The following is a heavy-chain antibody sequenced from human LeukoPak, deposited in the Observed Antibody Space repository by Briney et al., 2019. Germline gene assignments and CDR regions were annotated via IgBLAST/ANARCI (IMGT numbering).Heavy chain of an antibody. Sequence: GESLKISCKGSGYSFSTYWIGWVRQMPGKGLEWIGLIYPGDSGTRYSPSFQGQVTFSVDKSMSTAYLQWSSLKASDTAMYYCARNGAAGTPNRFFNWFDPWGQGTQVTVSS. CDR2: IYPGDSGT. D-gene: IGHD6-13*01. CDR1: GYSFSTYW. CDR3: ARNGAAGTPNRFFNWFDP. J-gene: IGHJ5*02. V-gene: IGHV5-51*01.